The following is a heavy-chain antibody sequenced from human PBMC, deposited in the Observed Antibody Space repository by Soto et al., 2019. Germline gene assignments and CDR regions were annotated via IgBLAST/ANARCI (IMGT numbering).Heavy chain of an antibody. V-gene: IGHV4-30-4*01. J-gene: IGHJ6*02. CDR3: ARASPVVTDV. D-gene: IGHD5-18*01. CDR2: VYYSGST. CDR1: GGSGSRDSF. Sequence: SETLSLTCTVSGGSGSRDSFWNWIRQSPGKGLEWTGYVYYSGSTYYNPSLKGRVIISVDTSKNQFSLKLSSVTAADTAVYYCARASPVVTDVWGQGTTVTVSS.